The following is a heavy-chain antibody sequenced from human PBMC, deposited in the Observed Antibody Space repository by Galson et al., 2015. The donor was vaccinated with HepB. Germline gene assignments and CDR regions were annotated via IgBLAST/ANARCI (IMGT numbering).Heavy chain of an antibody. CDR3: ARLRGRGSSYY. D-gene: IGHD1-26*01. Sequence: LSLTCTVSGGSISSSSYYWGWIRQPPGKGLEWIGSIYYSGSTYYNPSLKSRVTISVDTSKNQFSLKLSSVTAAGTAVYYCARLRGRGSSYYWGQGTLVTVSS. J-gene: IGHJ4*02. CDR1: GGSISSSSYY. V-gene: IGHV4-39*01. CDR2: IYYSGST.